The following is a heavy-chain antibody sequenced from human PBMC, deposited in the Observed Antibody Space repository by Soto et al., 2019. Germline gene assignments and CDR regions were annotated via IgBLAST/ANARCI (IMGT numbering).Heavy chain of an antibody. CDR1: GGSISSSSYY. D-gene: IGHD4-17*01. Sequence: SETLSLTCTVSGGSISSSSYYWGWIRQPPGKGLEWIGSIYYSGSTYYNPSLKSRVTISVDTSKNQFSLKLSSVTAADTAVYYCASFARDLRYYFDYWGQGTLVTVSS. J-gene: IGHJ4*02. CDR3: ASFARDLRYYFDY. V-gene: IGHV4-39*01. CDR2: IYYSGST.